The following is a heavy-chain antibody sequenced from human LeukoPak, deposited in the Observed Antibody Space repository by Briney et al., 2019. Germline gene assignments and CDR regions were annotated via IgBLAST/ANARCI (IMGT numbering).Heavy chain of an antibody. CDR3: ARESIAMNAFDI. D-gene: IGHD3-3*01. J-gene: IGHJ3*02. CDR2: IKQDGSEK. Sequence: GGSLRLSCAASGFTFSSYGMHWVRQAPGKGLEWVANIKQDGSEKYYVDSVKGRFTISRDNAKNSLYLQMNSLRAEDTAVYYCARESIAMNAFDIWGQGTMVTVSS. CDR1: GFTFSSYG. V-gene: IGHV3-7*01.